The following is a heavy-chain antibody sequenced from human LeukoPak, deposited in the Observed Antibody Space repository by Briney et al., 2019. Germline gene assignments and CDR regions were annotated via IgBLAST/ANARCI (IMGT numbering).Heavy chain of an antibody. D-gene: IGHD4-17*01. CDR2: ISSSGSSI. CDR3: ARVTTVSHDSFDI. CDR1: GFSFSSHT. Sequence: PGGSLRLSCAASGFSFSSHTIIWVRQAPGKGLEWVSSISSSGSSIYYAASLRGRFPISRDNAKDSLFLQMRILRAEATAVYYCARVTTVSHDSFDIWGQGTMVTVSS. J-gene: IGHJ3*02. V-gene: IGHV3-21*01.